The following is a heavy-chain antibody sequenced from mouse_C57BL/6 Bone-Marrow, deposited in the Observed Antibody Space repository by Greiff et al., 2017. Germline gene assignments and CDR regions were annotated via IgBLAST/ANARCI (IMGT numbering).Heavy chain of an antibody. Sequence: EVKLMESGGDLVKPGGSLKLSCAASGFTFSSYGMSWVRQTPDKRLEWVATISSGGSYTYYPDSVKGRFTISRDNAKNTLYLQMSSLTSEDTAMYYCARRSYGSSSLYYFDYWGQGTTLTVSS. J-gene: IGHJ2*01. V-gene: IGHV5-6*01. CDR3: ARRSYGSSSLYYFDY. D-gene: IGHD1-1*01. CDR2: ISSGGSYT. CDR1: GFTFSSYG.